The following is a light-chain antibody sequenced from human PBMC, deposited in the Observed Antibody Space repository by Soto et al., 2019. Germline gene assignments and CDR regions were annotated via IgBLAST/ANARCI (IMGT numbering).Light chain of an antibody. CDR3: CSYTLRSTLV. CDR2: EVS. Sequence: QSALTQPASVSGSPGQSITISCTGTSSDVGGYQYVSWYQQYPGKAPKPVIYEVSNRPSGVSIRFSGSKSGDTASLTISGLQAEDEADYYCCSYTLRSTLVFGGGTQLTVL. CDR1: SSDVGGYQY. J-gene: IGLJ2*01. V-gene: IGLV2-14*01.